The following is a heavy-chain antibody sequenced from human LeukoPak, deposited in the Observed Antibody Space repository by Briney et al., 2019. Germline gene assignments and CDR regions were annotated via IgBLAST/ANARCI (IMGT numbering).Heavy chain of an antibody. CDR3: ATIYGDYSDFDS. J-gene: IGHJ4*02. CDR2: ITHSGRI. CDR1: GASFSGSY. Sequence: SETLSPTCAVYGASFSGSYWSWIRQPPGKGLEWIGEITHSGRINHNPSLKSRVTISVDTSMNQFSLKLTSVTAADTAVYYCATIYGDYSDFDSWGQGTLVTVSS. D-gene: IGHD4-17*01. V-gene: IGHV4-34*01.